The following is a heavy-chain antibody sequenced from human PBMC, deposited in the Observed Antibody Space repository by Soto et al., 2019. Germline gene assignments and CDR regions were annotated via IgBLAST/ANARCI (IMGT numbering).Heavy chain of an antibody. J-gene: IGHJ6*02. V-gene: IGHV4-31*03. Sequence: SETLSLTCTVSGGSISSGGYYWSWIRQHPGKGLEWIGYIYYSGSTYYNPSLKSRVTISVDTSKNQFSLKPSSVTAADTAVYYCARDRITIFSSGMDVWGQGTTVTVSS. CDR2: IYYSGST. CDR1: GGSISSGGYY. CDR3: ARDRITIFSSGMDV. D-gene: IGHD3-9*01.